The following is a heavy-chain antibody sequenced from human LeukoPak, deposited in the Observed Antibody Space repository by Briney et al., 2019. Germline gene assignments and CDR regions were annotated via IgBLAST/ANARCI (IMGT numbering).Heavy chain of an antibody. CDR3: ARVVWVLSQYLDY. V-gene: IGHV3-7*01. Sequence: GGSLRLSCAASGFTFSSYWMSCVRQAPGKGLEWVANIKQDGSEKYYVDSVKGRFTISRDNAKNSLYLQMNSLRAEDTAVYYCARVVWVLSQYLDYWGQGTLVTVSS. CDR2: IKQDGSEK. CDR1: GFTFSSYW. D-gene: IGHD2-8*01. J-gene: IGHJ4*02.